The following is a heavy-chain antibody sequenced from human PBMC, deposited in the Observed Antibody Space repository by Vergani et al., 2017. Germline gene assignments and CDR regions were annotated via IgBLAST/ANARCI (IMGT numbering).Heavy chain of an antibody. CDR1: GFTFSSYA. V-gene: IGHV3-23*04. D-gene: IGHD3-22*01. CDR3: AKFPYYYDSSGYPVDY. J-gene: IGHJ4*02. Sequence: EVQLVESGGGLVKPGGSLRLACAASGFTFSSYAMSWVRQAPGKGLEWVSAISGSGGSTYYADSVKGRFTISRDNSKNTLYLQMNSLRAEDTAVYYCAKFPYYYDSSGYPVDYWGQGTLVTVSS. CDR2: ISGSGGST.